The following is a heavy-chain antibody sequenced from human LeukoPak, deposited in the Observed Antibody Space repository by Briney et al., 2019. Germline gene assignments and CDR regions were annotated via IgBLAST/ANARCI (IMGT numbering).Heavy chain of an antibody. Sequence: RGSLRLSCAASGFTFSSYWMHWVRQAPGKGLVWVSRINSDGNSTIYADSVKGRFTISRDNAKNTLYLQMNSLRAEDTAVYYCARDESSGWTPLFDYWGQGTLVTVSS. D-gene: IGHD6-19*01. V-gene: IGHV3-74*01. CDR1: GFTFSSYW. CDR3: ARDESSGWTPLFDY. CDR2: INSDGNST. J-gene: IGHJ4*02.